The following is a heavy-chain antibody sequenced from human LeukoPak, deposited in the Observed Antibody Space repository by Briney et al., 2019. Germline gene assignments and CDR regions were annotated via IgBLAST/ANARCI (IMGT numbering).Heavy chain of an antibody. CDR1: GGSISSSSYY. V-gene: IGHV4-39*01. D-gene: IGHD6-19*01. CDR3: ARHVEDAVAGTDY. Sequence: SSETLSLTCTVSGGSISSSSYYWGWIRQPPGKGLEWIGSIYYSGSTYYNPSLKSRVTISVDTSKNQFSLKLSSVTAADTAVYYCARHVEDAVAGTDYWGQGTLVTVSS. J-gene: IGHJ4*02. CDR2: IYYSGST.